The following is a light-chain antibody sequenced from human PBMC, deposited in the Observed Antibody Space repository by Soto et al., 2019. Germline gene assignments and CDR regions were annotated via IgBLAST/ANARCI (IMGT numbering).Light chain of an antibody. CDR1: SSDVGGYNY. J-gene: IGLJ1*01. Sequence: QSALTQPASVSGSPGQSITISCTGTSSDVGGYNYVSWYQQHPGKAPKLMIYEVSNRPSGVSNRVSGSKSGNTASLTISGLQAEDEADYYCSSYTSSSTLLFGTGTKLTVL. CDR3: SSYTSSSTLL. V-gene: IGLV2-14*01. CDR2: EVS.